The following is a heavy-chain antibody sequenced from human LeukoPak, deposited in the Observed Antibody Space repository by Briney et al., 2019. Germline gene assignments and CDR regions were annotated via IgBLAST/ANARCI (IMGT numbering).Heavy chain of an antibody. CDR1: GFTFSSYA. CDR3: AKVRSGWYVNFDY. Sequence: GGSLRLSCAASGFTFSSYAMSWVRQAPGKGLEWVSAISGSGGSTYYADPVKGRFTISRDNSKNTLYLQMNSLRAEDTAVYYCAKVRSGWYVNFDYWGQGTLVTVSS. V-gene: IGHV3-23*01. D-gene: IGHD6-19*01. CDR2: ISGSGGST. J-gene: IGHJ4*02.